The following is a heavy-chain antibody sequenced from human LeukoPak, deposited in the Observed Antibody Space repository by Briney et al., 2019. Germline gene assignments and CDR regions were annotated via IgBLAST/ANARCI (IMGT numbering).Heavy chain of an antibody. Sequence: GGSLRLSCAASGFTLSNYWMHWVRQVPGKGLVWVSRINSDGSTTTYADSVKGRFTISRDNAKNTLYLQMNSLRAEDTAVYYCARDTGGGSWFDPWGQGTLVTVSS. J-gene: IGHJ5*02. CDR1: GFTLSNYW. D-gene: IGHD2-15*01. V-gene: IGHV3-74*01. CDR2: INSDGSTT. CDR3: ARDTGGGSWFDP.